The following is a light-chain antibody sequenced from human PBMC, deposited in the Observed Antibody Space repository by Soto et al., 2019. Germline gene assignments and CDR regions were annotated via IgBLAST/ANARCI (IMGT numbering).Light chain of an antibody. CDR3: SSYASSSTS. CDR1: SSDVGGYNY. CDR2: EVS. V-gene: IGLV2-14*03. Sequence: SVLTQPASVSGSPGQSITISCTGTSSDVGGYNYVSWYQQHPGKAPKLMIYEVSNRPSGVSHRFSGSKSGNTASLTISGLQAEDEADYYCSSYASSSTSFGIGTKVTVL. J-gene: IGLJ1*01.